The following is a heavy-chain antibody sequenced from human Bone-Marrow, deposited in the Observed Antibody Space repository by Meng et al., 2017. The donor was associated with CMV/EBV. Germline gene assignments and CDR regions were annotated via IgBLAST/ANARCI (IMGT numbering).Heavy chain of an antibody. J-gene: IGHJ2*01. Sequence: GESLKISCAASGFTFSSYGMHWVRQAPGKGLEWVAFIRYDGSNKYYADSVKGRFTISRDNSKNTLYLQMNSLRAEDTAVYYCARGRPVYYYDSSVDWYFDLWGLGTLVTVSS. CDR3: ARGRPVYYYDSSVDWYFDL. V-gene: IGHV3-30*02. CDR2: IRYDGSNK. CDR1: GFTFSSYG. D-gene: IGHD3-22*01.